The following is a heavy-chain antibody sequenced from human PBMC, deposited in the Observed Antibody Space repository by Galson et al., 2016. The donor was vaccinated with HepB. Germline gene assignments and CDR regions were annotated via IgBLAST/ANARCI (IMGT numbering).Heavy chain of an antibody. CDR3: ARQLAAAAGPDT. Sequence: QSGAEVKKPGESLKISCKGSGYKFTTYWITWVRQMPGKGLEWMGRIDPSDSYTNYSPSFQGHVTISTDKSISTAYLLLSSLRASETAIYYCARQLAAAAGPDTWGQGTLVTVSS. J-gene: IGHJ5*02. V-gene: IGHV5-10-1*01. D-gene: IGHD6-13*01. CDR2: IDPSDSYT. CDR1: GYKFTTYW.